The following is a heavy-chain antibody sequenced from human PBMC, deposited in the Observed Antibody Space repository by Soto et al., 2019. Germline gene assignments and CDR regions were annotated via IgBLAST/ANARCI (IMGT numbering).Heavy chain of an antibody. CDR1: GGTFSSYA. J-gene: IGHJ4*02. CDR2: IIPIFGTA. CDR3: ASGRTGTPYYFDY. D-gene: IGHD1-1*01. Sequence: SVKVSCKXSGGTFSSYAISWVRQAPGQGLEWMGGIIPIFGTANYAQKFQGRVTITADESTSTAYMELSSLRSEDTAVYYCASGRTGTPYYFDYWGQGTLVTVSS. V-gene: IGHV1-69*13.